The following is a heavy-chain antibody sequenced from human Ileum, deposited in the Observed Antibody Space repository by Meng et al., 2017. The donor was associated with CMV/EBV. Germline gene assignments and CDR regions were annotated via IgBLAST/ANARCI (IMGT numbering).Heavy chain of an antibody. CDR3: AKGTGVTDPFDY. J-gene: IGHJ4*02. D-gene: IGHD1-14*01. Sequence: AHXXGSGXXLVTPSETXXLTCSISGGSVTIYYWSWVRWPGGKGLEWFGRIYVSGSTNYNPSLKSRVTMSVDTSKNQFSLKLSSVTAADTAIYYCAKGTGVTDPFDYWGQGTLVTVSS. CDR2: IYVSGST. V-gene: IGHV4-4*07. CDR1: GGSVTIYY.